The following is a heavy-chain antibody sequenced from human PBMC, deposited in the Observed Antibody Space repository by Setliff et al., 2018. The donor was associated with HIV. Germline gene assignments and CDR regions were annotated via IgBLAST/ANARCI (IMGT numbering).Heavy chain of an antibody. Sequence: ASVKVSCKASGYTFTSYGISWVRQAPGQGLEWMGWISAYNGNTKYSQKFQGRVTITRDTSASTAYMELSSLRPEDTAVYYCAMNRGPGDNPGEASGDSWGQGTLVTVSS. D-gene: IGHD1-26*01. CDR2: ISAYNGNT. J-gene: IGHJ4*02. CDR1: GYTFTSYG. CDR3: AMNRGPGDNPGEASGDS. V-gene: IGHV1-18*01.